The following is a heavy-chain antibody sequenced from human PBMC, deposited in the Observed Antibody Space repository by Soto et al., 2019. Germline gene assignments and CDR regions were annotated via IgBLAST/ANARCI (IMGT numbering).Heavy chain of an antibody. D-gene: IGHD2-2*02. V-gene: IGHV5-10-1*01. Sequence: GESLKISCQGSGYSFTSYWIGWVRQRPGKGLEWMGRINPSDSYTTYSPSFQGHVTISTDKSFSTAYLQWSGLKASDTAMYYCARLGYCTGTSCSTFDSWGQGTLVTVSS. J-gene: IGHJ4*02. CDR2: INPSDSYT. CDR1: GYSFTSYW. CDR3: ARLGYCTGTSCSTFDS.